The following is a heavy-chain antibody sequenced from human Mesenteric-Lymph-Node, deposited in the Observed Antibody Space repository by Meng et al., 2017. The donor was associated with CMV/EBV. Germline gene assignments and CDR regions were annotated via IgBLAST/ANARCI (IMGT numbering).Heavy chain of an antibody. V-gene: IGHV3-30*04. Sequence: GESLKISYVASGFTFTNFPMHWVRQAPGKGMEWVAIISYDGSSKYYADSMKGRFTISRDNSMNTLYLQMNSLRAADTAVYSCVRGSGTFYDYFDSWGQGTLVTVSS. J-gene: IGHJ4*02. CDR3: VRGSGTFYDYFDS. CDR1: GFTFTNFP. D-gene: IGHD5/OR15-5a*01. CDR2: ISYDGSSK.